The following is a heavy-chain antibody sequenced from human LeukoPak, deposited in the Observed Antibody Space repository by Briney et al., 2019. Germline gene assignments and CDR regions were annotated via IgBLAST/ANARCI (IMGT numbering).Heavy chain of an antibody. CDR1: GFTFSSYE. D-gene: IGHD2-2*01. V-gene: IGHV3-48*03. CDR2: ISSSGSTI. J-gene: IGHJ6*03. CDR3: ARERGYCSSTSCYPSNYYYYMDV. Sequence: GGSLRLSCAASGFTFSSYEMNWVRQAPGKGLEWVSYISSSGSTIYYADSVKGRFTISRDNAKNSLYLQMSSLRAEDTAVYYCARERGYCSSTSCYPSNYYYYMDVWGKGTTVTVSS.